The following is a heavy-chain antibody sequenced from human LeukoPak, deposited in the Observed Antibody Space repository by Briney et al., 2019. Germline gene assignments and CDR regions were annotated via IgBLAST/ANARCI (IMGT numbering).Heavy chain of an antibody. CDR1: GFSFRSHG. D-gene: IGHD3-16*01. J-gene: IGHJ1*01. V-gene: IGHV3-23*01. CDR3: AKDDDWGRFNH. CDR2: ISPRGDIT. Sequence: GVSLRLSCAASGFSFRSHGMHWVRQAPGKGLECVSGISPRGDITYYKDSVRGRFTISRDNFKNTVSLQLNSLRADDTAMYFCAKDDDWGRFNHWGQGTLVTVSS.